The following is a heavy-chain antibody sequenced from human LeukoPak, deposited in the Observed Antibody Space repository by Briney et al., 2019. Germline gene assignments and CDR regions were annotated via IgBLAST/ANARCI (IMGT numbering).Heavy chain of an antibody. Sequence: ASVKVSCKASGYTFTGYYMHWVRQAPGQGLEWMGWINPNSGGTNYAQKFQGRVTMTRDTSIGTAYMELSRLRSDDTAVYYCARVLKMITFGGVRGDAFDIWGQGTMVTVSS. CDR3: ARVLKMITFGGVRGDAFDI. V-gene: IGHV1-2*02. CDR2: INPNSGGT. J-gene: IGHJ3*02. D-gene: IGHD3-16*01. CDR1: GYTFTGYY.